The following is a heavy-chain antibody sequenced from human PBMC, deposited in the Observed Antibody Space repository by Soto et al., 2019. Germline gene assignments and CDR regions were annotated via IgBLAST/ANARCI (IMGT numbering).Heavy chain of an antibody. V-gene: IGHV4-31*03. CDR1: GGSISRSSAYY. CDR3: ARDGGPRGDYYYAMDV. CDR2: IYSGGTT. Sequence: QVQLQESGPGLVKPSQTLSLTCTVSGGSISRSSAYYWSWIRQHPEKGLEWIGYIYSGGTTNYNPSLRSRVTISLDTAKNQFYLKLSSVTAADTALYYCARDGGPRGDYYYAMDVWGQGTTVTVSS. D-gene: IGHD3-10*01. J-gene: IGHJ6*02.